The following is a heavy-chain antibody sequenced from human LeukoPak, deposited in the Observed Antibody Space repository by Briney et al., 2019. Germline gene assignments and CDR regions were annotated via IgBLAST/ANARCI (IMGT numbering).Heavy chain of an antibody. V-gene: IGHV4-59*01. Sequence: SETLSLTCTVSGGSISSYYWSWIRQPPGKGLEWIGYIYYSGSTNYNPSLKSRVTISVDTSKNQFSLKLSSVTAADTAVYYCAREGAPDYYDSSGYGFDYWGQGTLVTVSS. CDR1: GGSISSYY. D-gene: IGHD3-22*01. CDR2: IYYSGST. J-gene: IGHJ4*02. CDR3: AREGAPDYYDSSGYGFDY.